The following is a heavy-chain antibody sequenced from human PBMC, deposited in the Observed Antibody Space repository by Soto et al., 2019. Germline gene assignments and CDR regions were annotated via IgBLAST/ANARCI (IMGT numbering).Heavy chain of an antibody. CDR3: AHRLTLNSDWNYGRFDY. Sequence: QITLKESGPTLVKPTQTLTLTCTFSGFSLTTSGVGVGWIRQPPGKALEWLALIYWDDDKRYNPSLRSRLTFTKDTSKNQVLLTMTNMDPVDTATYFCAHRLTLNSDWNYGRFDYWGQGTLVTVSS. CDR1: GFSLTTSGVG. D-gene: IGHD1-1*01. J-gene: IGHJ4*02. CDR2: IYWDDDK. V-gene: IGHV2-5*02.